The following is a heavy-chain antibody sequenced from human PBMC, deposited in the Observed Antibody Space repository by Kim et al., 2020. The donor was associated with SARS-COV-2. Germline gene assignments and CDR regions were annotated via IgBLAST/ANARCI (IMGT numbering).Heavy chain of an antibody. Sequence: SETLSLTCTVSGGSISSSSYYWGWIRQPPGKGLEWIGSIYYTGSTYYNPSLKSRVTISVDTSKNQFSLKLSSVTAADTAVYYCARQKGWIQLWIFDYWG. CDR1: GGSISSSSYY. CDR3: ARQKGWIQLWIFDY. D-gene: IGHD5-18*01. V-gene: IGHV4-39*01. J-gene: IGHJ4*01. CDR2: IYYTGST.